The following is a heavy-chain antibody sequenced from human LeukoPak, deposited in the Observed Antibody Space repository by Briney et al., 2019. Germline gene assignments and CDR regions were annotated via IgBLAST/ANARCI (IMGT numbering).Heavy chain of an antibody. D-gene: IGHD1-26*01. J-gene: IGHJ4*02. Sequence: PGGSLRLSCAASGFTFSSYAMSWVRQAPGKGLEWVSSISSSSSYIYYADSVKGRFTISRDNAKNSLYLQMISLRAEDTAVYYCARDLSVGAKPDLGFDYWGQGTLVTVSS. CDR3: ARDLSVGAKPDLGFDY. CDR2: ISSSSSYI. V-gene: IGHV3-21*01. CDR1: GFTFSSYA.